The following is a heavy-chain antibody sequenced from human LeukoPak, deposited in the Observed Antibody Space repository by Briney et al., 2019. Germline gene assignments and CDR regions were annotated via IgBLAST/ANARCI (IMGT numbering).Heavy chain of an antibody. V-gene: IGHV3-30*04. CDR2: ISHDGTVR. CDR1: TIGLRGYA. Sequence: PGGSLRLSCVASTIGLRGYAMHWVRRAPGKGLEWVGCISHDGTVRYANSARGRFIISRDDSKSTLFLQMNSLRVDDTAMYYCTRVGLGVILGDAFDPWGQGTMATVSS. D-gene: IGHD3-3*01. J-gene: IGHJ3*01. CDR3: TRVGLGVILGDAFDP.